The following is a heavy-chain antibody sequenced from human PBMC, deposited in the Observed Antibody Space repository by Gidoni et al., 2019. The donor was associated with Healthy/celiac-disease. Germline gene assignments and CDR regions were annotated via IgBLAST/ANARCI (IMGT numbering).Heavy chain of an antibody. CDR3: ARLRMPNNWCDP. CDR1: GGTFSSYA. Sequence: QVQLVQSGAEVKKPGSSVKVSCKASGGTFSSYAISWVRQAPVQGLEWMGGIIPIFGTAKDAQKVQGRVTITADESTSTAYMELSSLRSEDTDVYYCARLRMPNNWCDPWGQGTLVTVSS. CDR2: IIPIFGTA. J-gene: IGHJ5*02. D-gene: IGHD2-2*01. V-gene: IGHV1-69*01.